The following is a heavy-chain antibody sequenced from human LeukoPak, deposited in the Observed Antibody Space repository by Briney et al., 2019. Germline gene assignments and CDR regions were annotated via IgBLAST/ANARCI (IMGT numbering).Heavy chain of an antibody. CDR3: ARGGLDGWWLPPILSWFDP. Sequence: PGGSLRLSCVASGFTVSSNYMSWVRQAPGKGLEWVSMFYSGGSTYYADSVKGRFTISRDNSKNTLYLQMNSLRAEDTAVYYCARGGLDGWWLPPILSWFDPWGQGTLVTVSS. J-gene: IGHJ5*02. V-gene: IGHV3-66*01. CDR2: FYSGGST. D-gene: IGHD5-12*01. CDR1: GFTVSSNY.